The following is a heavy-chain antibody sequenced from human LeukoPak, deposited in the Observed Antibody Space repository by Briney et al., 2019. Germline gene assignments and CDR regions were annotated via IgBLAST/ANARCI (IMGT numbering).Heavy chain of an antibody. J-gene: IGHJ4*02. CDR2: LRYDGSNT. D-gene: IGHD6-6*01. CDR1: GFTFRSYG. CDR3: ARDASIAARYYFDY. Sequence: GGSLRLSCVASGFTFRSYGMYWVRQAPGKGLEWVTFLRYDGSNTYYADSVKGRFTISRDNSKNTLYLHMNSLREEDTAVYYCARDASIAARYYFDYWGQGTLVTVSS. V-gene: IGHV3-30*02.